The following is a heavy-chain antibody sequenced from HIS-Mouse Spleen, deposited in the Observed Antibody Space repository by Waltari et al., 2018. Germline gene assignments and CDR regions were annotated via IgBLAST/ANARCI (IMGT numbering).Heavy chain of an antibody. Sequence: EVQLVESGGGLVKTGGSLRLSCAACGFTFSNAWMSWVRRAPGKGLEWVGRIKSKTDGGTTDYAAPVKGRFTISRDDSKNTLYLQMNSLKTEDTAVYYCTTDPNSGYPDYWGQGTLVTVSS. CDR3: TTDPNSGYPDY. D-gene: IGHD5-12*01. J-gene: IGHJ4*02. CDR2: IKSKTDGGTT. CDR1: GFTFSNAW. V-gene: IGHV3-15*01.